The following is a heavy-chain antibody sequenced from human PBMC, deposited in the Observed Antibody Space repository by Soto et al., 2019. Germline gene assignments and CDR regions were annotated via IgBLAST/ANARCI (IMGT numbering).Heavy chain of an antibody. CDR3: ARRRAQMVYAKSSDYMDV. Sequence: GGSLRLSCAASGFTFSSYSMNWVRQAPGKGLEWVSYISSSSSTIYYADSVKGRFTISRDNAKNSLYLQMNSLRAEDTAVYYCARRRAQMVYAKSSDYMDVWGKGTTVTVSS. V-gene: IGHV3-48*01. CDR1: GFTFSSYS. D-gene: IGHD2-8*01. CDR2: ISSSSSTI. J-gene: IGHJ6*03.